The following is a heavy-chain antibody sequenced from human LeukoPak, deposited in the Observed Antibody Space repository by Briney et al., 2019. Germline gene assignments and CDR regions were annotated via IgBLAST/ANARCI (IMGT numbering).Heavy chain of an antibody. V-gene: IGHV4-34*01. D-gene: IGHD3-16*02. J-gene: IGHJ3*02. CDR1: GGSFSGYY. CDR2: INHSGST. Sequence: KPSETLSLTCAVYGGSFSGYYWSWIRQPPGKGLEWIGEINHSGSTNYNPSLKSRVTISVDTSKNQFSLKLSSVTAADTAVYYCARNMITFGGVISIDAFDIWGQGTMVTVSS. CDR3: ARNMITFGGVISIDAFDI.